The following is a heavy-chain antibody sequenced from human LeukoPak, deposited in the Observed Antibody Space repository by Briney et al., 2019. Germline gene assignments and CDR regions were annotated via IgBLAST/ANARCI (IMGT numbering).Heavy chain of an antibody. J-gene: IGHJ3*02. CDR1: GFTFGDYA. D-gene: IGHD1-26*01. CDR2: IRSKAYGGTT. V-gene: IGHV3-49*04. Sequence: GGSLRLSCTASGFTFGDYAMSWVRQAPGKGLGWVGFIRSKAYGGTTEYAASVKGRFTISRDDSKSIAYLQMNSLKTEDTAVYYCTRAPRYSGSYYRSDAFDIWGQGKMVTVSS. CDR3: TRAPRYSGSYYRSDAFDI.